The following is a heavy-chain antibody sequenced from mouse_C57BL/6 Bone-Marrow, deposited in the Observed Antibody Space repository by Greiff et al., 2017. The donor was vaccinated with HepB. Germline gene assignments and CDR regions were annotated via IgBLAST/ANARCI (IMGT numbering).Heavy chain of an antibody. CDR3: ARSYSNSLDY. Sequence: EVKVVESEGGLVQPGSSMKLSCTASGFSFSDYYMAWVRQVPEKGLEWVANINYDGSSTYYLDSLKSRFIISRDNAKNILYLQMSSLKSEDTATYYCARSYSNSLDYWGQGTTLTVSS. D-gene: IGHD2-5*01. V-gene: IGHV5-16*01. J-gene: IGHJ2*01. CDR2: INYDGSST. CDR1: GFSFSDYY.